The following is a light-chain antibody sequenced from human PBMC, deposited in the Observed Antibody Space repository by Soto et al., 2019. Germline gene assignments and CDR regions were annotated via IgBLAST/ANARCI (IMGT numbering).Light chain of an antibody. CDR3: QRTYPFT. V-gene: IGKV1-27*01. Sequence: DIQLTQSPSSLSASVGDRVTITFRVSQGISSYLNWYRQKPGKVPKLLIYSASNLQSGVPSRFSGSGSGTDFTLTISRLQPEDVATYYGQRTYPFTFGPGTKVDIK. J-gene: IGKJ3*01. CDR2: SAS. CDR1: QGISSY.